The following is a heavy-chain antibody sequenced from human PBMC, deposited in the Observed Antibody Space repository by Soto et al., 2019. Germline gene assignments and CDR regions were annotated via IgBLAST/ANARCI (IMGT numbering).Heavy chain of an antibody. J-gene: IGHJ4*02. CDR1: GFTFSSYA. D-gene: IGHD1-26*01. CDR3: TATSGSYYFDY. CDR2: ISYDGSNK. Sequence: QVQLVESGGGVVQPGRSLRLSCAASGFTFSSYAMHWVRQAPGKGLEWVAVISYDGSNKYYADSVKGRFTIFRDNSKNTLYLQMNSLRAEDTAVYYATATSGSYYFDYWGQGTLVTVSS. V-gene: IGHV3-30-3*01.